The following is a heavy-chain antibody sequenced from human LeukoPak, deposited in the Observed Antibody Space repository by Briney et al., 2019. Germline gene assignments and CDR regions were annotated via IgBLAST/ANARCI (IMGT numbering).Heavy chain of an antibody. CDR1: GYTFTSYY. CDR3: ARIAAAGGIYFDY. CDR2: INPSGGST. J-gene: IGHJ4*02. V-gene: IGHV1-46*01. Sequence: GASVRVSCTASGYTFTSYYMHWVRQAPGQGLEWMGIINPSGGSTSYAQKFQGRVTMTRDTSTSTVYMELSSLRSEDTAVYYCARIAAAGGIYFDYWGQGTLVTVSS. D-gene: IGHD6-13*01.